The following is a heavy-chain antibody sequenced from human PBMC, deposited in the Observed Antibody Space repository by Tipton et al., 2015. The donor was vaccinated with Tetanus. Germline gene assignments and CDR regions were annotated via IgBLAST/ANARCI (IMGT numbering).Heavy chain of an antibody. V-gene: IGHV6-1*01. CDR3: ARQKDNGFDI. J-gene: IGHJ3*02. CDR1: GDSVASNSAS. Sequence: LVKPSQTLSLTCAISGDSVASNSASWNWIRQSPSRGLEWLGRTYYRSKWFNDYAISVKSRITVNPDTSKNQFSLQMNSVTAEDTAVYYCARQKDNGFDIWGQGTMVSVSS. CDR2: TYYRSKWFN.